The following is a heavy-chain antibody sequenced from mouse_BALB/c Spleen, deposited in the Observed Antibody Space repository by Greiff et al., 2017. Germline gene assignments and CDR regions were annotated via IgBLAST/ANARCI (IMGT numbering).Heavy chain of an antibody. J-gene: IGHJ3*01. V-gene: IGHV5-17*02. Sequence: EVKLMESGGGLVQPGGSRKLSCAASGFTFSSFGMHWVRQAPEKGLEWVAYISSGSSTIYYADTVKGRFTISRDNPKNTLFLQMTSLRSEDTAMYYCARESDGYYEGFAYWGQGTLVTVSA. CDR3: ARESDGYYEGFAY. D-gene: IGHD2-3*01. CDR2: ISSGSSTI. CDR1: GFTFSSFG.